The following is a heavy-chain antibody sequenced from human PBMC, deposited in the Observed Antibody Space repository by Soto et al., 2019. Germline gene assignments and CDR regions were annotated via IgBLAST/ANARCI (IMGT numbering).Heavy chain of an antibody. D-gene: IGHD1-26*01. J-gene: IGHJ6*02. CDR2: ISGSSSYT. V-gene: IGHV3-21*06. CDR1: GFTFSSYS. Sequence: XGSLRLSCLVSGFTFSSYSINWVRQAPGKGLEWVSSISGSSSYTYYADSVKGRFTISRDNAKNSLYLQMNSLRADDTAVYYCARVIVSHGMDVWGQGTTVTVSS. CDR3: ARVIVSHGMDV.